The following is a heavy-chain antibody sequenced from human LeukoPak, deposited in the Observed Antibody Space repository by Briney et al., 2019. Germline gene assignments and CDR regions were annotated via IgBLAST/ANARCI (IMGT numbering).Heavy chain of an antibody. V-gene: IGHV3-30*02. CDR3: AKDPDCTSGICYTFFDY. Sequence: GGSLRLSCAASGFAFSSYAMHWVRQAPGKGLEWVAFIRYDGGYTYYADSVKSRFTISRDNSKNTLYLQMNSLRAEDTAVYYCAKDPDCTSGICYTFFDYWGQGTLVTVSS. CDR2: IRYDGGYT. CDR1: GFAFSSYA. D-gene: IGHD2-8*01. J-gene: IGHJ4*02.